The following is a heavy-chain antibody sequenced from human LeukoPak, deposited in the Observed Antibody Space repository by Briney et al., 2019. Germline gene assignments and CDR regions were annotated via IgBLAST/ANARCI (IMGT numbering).Heavy chain of an antibody. V-gene: IGHV3-23*01. CDR3: AKEVHDSSGFTADS. CDR1: GFTFSNYA. J-gene: IGHJ4*02. D-gene: IGHD3-22*01. CDR2: ISGSDGST. Sequence: PGGSLRLSCAASGFTFSNYAMSWVRQAPGKGLEWVSGISGSDGSTYYADSVKGRFTISRDNSKNTLYLQMDSLRDDDTAVYYCAKEVHDSSGFTADSWGQGTLVTVSS.